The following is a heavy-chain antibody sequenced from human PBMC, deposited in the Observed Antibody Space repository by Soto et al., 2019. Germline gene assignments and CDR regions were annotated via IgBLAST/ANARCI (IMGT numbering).Heavy chain of an antibody. V-gene: IGHV3-23*01. Sequence: EVRLLESGGGLAQPGESLRLSCAASGFTFSSYAMSWVRQAPGKGLEWVSGIRGSGDRTYYADSVKGRFTISRDNSKNTLYLQVNSLRVEDTAVYFCAKGSTDLIIVPGGDPWGQGTLVTVS. D-gene: IGHD2-2*01. CDR2: IRGSGDRT. CDR1: GFTFSSYA. J-gene: IGHJ4*02. CDR3: AKGSTDLIIVPGGDP.